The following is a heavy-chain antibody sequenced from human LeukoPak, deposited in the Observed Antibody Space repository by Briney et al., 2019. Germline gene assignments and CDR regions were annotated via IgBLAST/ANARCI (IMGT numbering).Heavy chain of an antibody. J-gene: IGHJ4*02. D-gene: IGHD3-10*01. V-gene: IGHV3-21*01. CDR3: ARVLGNYYGSGSSPDY. CDR1: GFTFSSYS. CDR2: ISSSSSYI. Sequence: GGSLRLSCAASGFTFSSYSMNWVRQAPGKGLEWVSSISSSSSYIYYADSVKGRFTISRDNAKNSLYLQMNSLRAEDTAVYYCARVLGNYYGSGSSPDYWGQGTLVTVS.